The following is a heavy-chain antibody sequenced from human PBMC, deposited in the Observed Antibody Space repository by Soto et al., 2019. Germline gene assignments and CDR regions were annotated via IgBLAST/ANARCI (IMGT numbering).Heavy chain of an antibody. CDR3: ARGTGSSYYY. CDR1: GFTFSSYS. J-gene: IGHJ4*02. Sequence: SLRLSCAASGFTFSSYSMNWVRQAPGKGLEWVSLIYSGGNIYFADSVKGRFTISRDNSKNTLYLQMNSLRAEDTAVYYCARGTGSSYYYWGRGTLVTVSS. D-gene: IGHD6-13*01. V-gene: IGHV3-66*01. CDR2: IYSGGNI.